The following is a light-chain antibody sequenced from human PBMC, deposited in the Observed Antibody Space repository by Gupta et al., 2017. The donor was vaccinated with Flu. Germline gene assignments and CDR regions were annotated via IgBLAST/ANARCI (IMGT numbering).Light chain of an antibody. J-gene: IGKJ4*01. CDR1: QSVLYSSSDKNF. CDR2: WAS. CDR3: QHYYTSSLA. Sequence: DIVMTQSPDSLAVALGERATINCKSSQSVLYSSSDKNFLAWYQHKAGQPPKLLIYWASIRDSGVPDRFSGSGSGTEFTLTINSLQAADVAVYYCQHYYTSSLAFGGGTRVEI. V-gene: IGKV4-1*01.